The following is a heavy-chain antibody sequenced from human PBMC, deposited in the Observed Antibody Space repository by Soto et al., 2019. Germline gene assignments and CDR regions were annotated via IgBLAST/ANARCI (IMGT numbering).Heavy chain of an antibody. Sequence: GGSLRLSCAASGFNFSSYAMSWVRQAPGKGLEWVSAISGSGVSTYYADSVKGRFTISRDNAKNSLYLQMNSLRAEDTAVYYCARDYYGSGSYYRGGDYWGQGTLVTVSS. CDR1: GFNFSSYA. V-gene: IGHV3-23*01. CDR3: ARDYYGSGSYYRGGDY. D-gene: IGHD3-10*01. J-gene: IGHJ4*02. CDR2: ISGSGVST.